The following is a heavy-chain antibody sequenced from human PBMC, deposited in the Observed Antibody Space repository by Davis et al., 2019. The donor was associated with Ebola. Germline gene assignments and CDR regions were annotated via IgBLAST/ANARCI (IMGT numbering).Heavy chain of an antibody. V-gene: IGHV3-48*02. D-gene: IGHD3-10*01. CDR2: ISSSSYTI. CDR1: GFTFSSFS. J-gene: IGHJ4*02. Sequence: GASLKISCTVSGFTFSSFSMNWVRQAPGMGLEWVSFISSSSYTIYYAESVKGRFTISRDNAKNSLFLEMYSLRDEDTAVYYCARDRRFGEPTLPDYWGPGTLVTVSS. CDR3: ARDRRFGEPTLPDY.